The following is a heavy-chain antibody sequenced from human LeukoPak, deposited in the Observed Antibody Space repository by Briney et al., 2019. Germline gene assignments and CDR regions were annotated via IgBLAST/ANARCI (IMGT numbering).Heavy chain of an antibody. CDR3: ARHTLDTGYYLDY. CDR2: IYYSGRT. D-gene: IGHD5-18*01. Sequence: SETLSLTCTVSGGSISSYYWSWIRLPPGKGLEWIGYIYYSGRTKYNRSLKSRVTISVDTSKNQFSLKLSSVTAADTAVYYCARHTLDTGYYLDYWGQGTLVTVSS. V-gene: IGHV4-59*08. CDR1: GGSISSYY. J-gene: IGHJ4*02.